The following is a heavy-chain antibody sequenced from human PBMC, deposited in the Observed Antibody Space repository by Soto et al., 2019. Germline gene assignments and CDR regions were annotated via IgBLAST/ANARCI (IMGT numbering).Heavy chain of an antibody. D-gene: IGHD5-12*01. CDR2: IIPIFGRA. J-gene: IGHJ4*02. CDR3: ASRDGYNYRRSMFDY. Sequence: QVQLVQSGAEVKKPGSSVKVSCKASGGTFSSYAISWVRQAPGQGLEWMGGIIPIFGRANYAQKFQGRVTITPDESTSTAYMELSSLRSEDTAVYYCASRDGYNYRRSMFDYWGQGTLVTVSS. CDR1: GGTFSSYA. V-gene: IGHV1-69*05.